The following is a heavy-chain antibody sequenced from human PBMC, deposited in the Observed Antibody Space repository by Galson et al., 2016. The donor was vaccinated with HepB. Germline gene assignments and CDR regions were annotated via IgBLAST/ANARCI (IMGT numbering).Heavy chain of an antibody. D-gene: IGHD2-15*01. J-gene: IGHJ1*01. V-gene: IGHV3-30-3*01. CDR1: EFSINNYA. Sequence: SLRLSCAASEFSINNYAMHWVRQAPGKGLEWVTLILHDGINKYYEGSVKGRFTVSRDNSQNKVFLQMDSLKPEDTGIYYCARDYSQSFRLWGQGALVTVSS. CDR3: ARDYSQSFRL. CDR2: ILHDGINK.